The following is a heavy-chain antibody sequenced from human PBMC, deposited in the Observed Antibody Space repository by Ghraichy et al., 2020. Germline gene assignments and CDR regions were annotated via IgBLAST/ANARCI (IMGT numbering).Heavy chain of an antibody. CDR3: ARLIVGAPDY. J-gene: IGHJ4*02. CDR2: IDYSGVT. CDR1: GVSFSGYY. Sequence: SETLSLTCGVSGVSFSGYYWSWVRQPPGKGLEWIGEIDYSGVTRYSPSLKSRVTMSVDTSKKQFSLNLSSVTAADTAVYYCARLIVGAPDYWGQGTLVTVSS. D-gene: IGHD1-26*01. V-gene: IGHV4-34*01.